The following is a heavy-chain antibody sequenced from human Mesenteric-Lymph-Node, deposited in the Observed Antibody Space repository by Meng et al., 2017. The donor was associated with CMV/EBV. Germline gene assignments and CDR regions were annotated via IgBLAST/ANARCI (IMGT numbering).Heavy chain of an antibody. V-gene: IGHV1-69*12. D-gene: IGHD1-26*01. CDR1: EGTFSSYS. CDR2: IIPIFGTA. CDR3: ARDPPELENYFAY. Sequence: QVHLVQTVAEVKNTGTSVKVSSKASEGTFSSYSISWVRKAPGQGLEWIGGIIPIFGTANYAQNFQGRVTITAGGSAGTAYMELSSLRSEDTAVSYSARDPPELENYFAYSCHGTLVTVSS. J-gene: IGHJ4*01.